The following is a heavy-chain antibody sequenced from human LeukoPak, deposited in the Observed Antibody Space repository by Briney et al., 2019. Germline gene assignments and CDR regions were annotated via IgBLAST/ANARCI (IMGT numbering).Heavy chain of an antibody. CDR1: GFTFSSYG. CDR3: ARDGGIGGSCYSDY. J-gene: IGHJ4*02. V-gene: IGHV3-33*01. D-gene: IGHD2-15*01. Sequence: PGGSLRLSCAASGFTFSSYGMHWVRQAPGKGLEWAAAIWYDGSNKYYADSVKGRFTISRDNSKNTLYLQMNSLRAEDTAVYYCARDGGIGGSCYSDYWGQGTLVTVSS. CDR2: IWYDGSNK.